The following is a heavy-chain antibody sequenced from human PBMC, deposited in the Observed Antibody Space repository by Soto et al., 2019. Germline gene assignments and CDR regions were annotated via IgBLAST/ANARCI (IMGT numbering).Heavy chain of an antibody. J-gene: IGHJ4*02. D-gene: IGHD3-10*01. V-gene: IGHV3-30*03. Sequence: QVQLVNSGGGVVQPGRSLRLSCSASGFTFQSYAFYWVRQAPGKGLECVADISRDGSKKYHAVSVRGRFTISRDNSKNTLLLQMDSLRIDDTAVYYCARDGGYSLDSWGQGILVTVSP. CDR2: ISRDGSKK. CDR3: ARDGGYSLDS. CDR1: GFTFQSYA.